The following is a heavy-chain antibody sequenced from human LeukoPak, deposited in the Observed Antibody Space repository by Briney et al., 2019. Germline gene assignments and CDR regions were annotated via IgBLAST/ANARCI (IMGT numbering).Heavy chain of an antibody. CDR2: IYYSGST. J-gene: IGHJ4*02. CDR3: AIILSSIVGATGDY. Sequence: SSETLSLTCTVSGGSISSSSYYWGWIRQPPGKGLEWIGSIYYSGSTYYNPSLKSRVTISVDTSKNQFSLKLSSVTAADTAVYYCAIILSSIVGATGDYWGQGTLVTVSS. V-gene: IGHV4-39*07. CDR1: GGSISSSSYY. D-gene: IGHD1-26*01.